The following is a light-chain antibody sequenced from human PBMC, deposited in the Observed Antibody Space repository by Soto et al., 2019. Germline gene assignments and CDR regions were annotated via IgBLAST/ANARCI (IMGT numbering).Light chain of an antibody. V-gene: IGKV1-39*01. Sequence: DIQMTQSPSSLSASVGDRVTITCQASQDISNYLNWYQQKPGKAPKLLIYAASSLQSGVPSRFSGSGSGTDFTLTISRLQPEDFATYYCQQSYSTPFTFGPGTKVDIK. J-gene: IGKJ3*01. CDR3: QQSYSTPFT. CDR2: AAS. CDR1: QDISNY.